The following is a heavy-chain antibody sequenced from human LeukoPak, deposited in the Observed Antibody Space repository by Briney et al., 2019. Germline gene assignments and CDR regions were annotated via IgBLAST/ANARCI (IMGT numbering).Heavy chain of an antibody. D-gene: IGHD1-14*01. CDR3: ARGTGGMPD. CDR2: INAGNGNT. V-gene: IGHV1-3*01. CDR1: GDTFSNFV. Sequence: ASVKVSCKTSGDTFSNFVISWVRQAPGQRLEWMGWINAGNGNTKYSQKFQGRVTITRDTSASTAYMELSSLRSEDTAVYYCARGTGGMPDWGQGTLVTVSS. J-gene: IGHJ4*02.